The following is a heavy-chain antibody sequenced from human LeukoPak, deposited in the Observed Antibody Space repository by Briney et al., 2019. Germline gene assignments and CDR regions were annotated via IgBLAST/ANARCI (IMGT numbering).Heavy chain of an antibody. CDR1: GDSISNSNCY. D-gene: IGHD3-22*01. CDR2: LYYSGST. J-gene: IGHJ4*02. V-gene: IGHV4-39*01. Sequence: SETLSLTCSVSGDSISNSNCYWGWIRQAPGKGLDWIGNLYYSGSTYYNSSLKSRVTISVDTSKNQFSLKLSSVTAADTAVYYCARHNYDSSGFLKYWGQGTLVTVSS. CDR3: ARHNYDSSGFLKY.